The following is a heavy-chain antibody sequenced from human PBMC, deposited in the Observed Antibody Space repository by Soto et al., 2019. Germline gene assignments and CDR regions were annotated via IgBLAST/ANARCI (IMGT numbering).Heavy chain of an antibody. V-gene: IGHV3-48*02. Sequence: EVHLVESGGGLVQPGGSLRLSCAASGFTFSSYSLKWVRHAPGKGLEWVSYITSSGTTVYYADSVRGRFTISRDNAKNPLYLQMNSLRDDDTAVYYCARGSSNWAYYFEFWGQGTLVTVSS. CDR1: GFTFSSYS. D-gene: IGHD6-13*01. CDR2: ITSSGTTV. CDR3: ARGSSNWAYYFEF. J-gene: IGHJ4*02.